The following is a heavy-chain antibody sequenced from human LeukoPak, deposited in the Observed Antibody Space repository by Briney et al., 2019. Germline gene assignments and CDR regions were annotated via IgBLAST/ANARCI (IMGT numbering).Heavy chain of an antibody. CDR1: GGSISSYY. Sequence: PSETLSLTCTVSGGSISSYYWSWIRQPPGKGLEGIGYIYTSGSPNYNPSLKSRVTISVDTSKNQFSLKLSSVTAADTAVYYCARESRTGIFDYWGQGTLVTVSS. J-gene: IGHJ4*02. CDR3: ARESRTGIFDY. D-gene: IGHD3-10*01. CDR2: IYTSGSP. V-gene: IGHV4-4*09.